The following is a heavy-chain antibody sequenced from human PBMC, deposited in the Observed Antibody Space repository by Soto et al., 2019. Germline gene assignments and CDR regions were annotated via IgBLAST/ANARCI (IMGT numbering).Heavy chain of an antibody. Sequence: QVQLVQSGDEVKKPGASVKVSCKASGYIFVNYGIAWVRRAPGQGLEWMGWISPYTGNTHSATKVQGRLTMTTDTSPSTAYMDLGSPTSDDTALSYSVMVDNYVTPTPQDVWGQGTTVTVSS. J-gene: IGHJ6*02. D-gene: IGHD3-16*01. CDR2: ISPYTGNT. CDR3: VMVDNYVTPTPQDV. CDR1: GYIFVNYG. V-gene: IGHV1-18*01.